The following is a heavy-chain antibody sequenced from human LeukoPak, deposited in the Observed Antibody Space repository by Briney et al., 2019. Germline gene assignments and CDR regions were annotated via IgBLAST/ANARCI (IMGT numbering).Heavy chain of an antibody. D-gene: IGHD3-3*01. J-gene: IGHJ4*02. CDR3: ARDRSNYDFWSGYYN. Sequence: GGSLRLSCAASGFTFSSYATSWVRQAPGKGLEWVSAISGSGGSTYYADSVKGRFTISRDNSKNTLYLQMNSLRAEDTAVYYCARDRSNYDFWSGYYNWGQGTLVTVSS. CDR1: GFTFSSYA. CDR2: ISGSGGST. V-gene: IGHV3-23*01.